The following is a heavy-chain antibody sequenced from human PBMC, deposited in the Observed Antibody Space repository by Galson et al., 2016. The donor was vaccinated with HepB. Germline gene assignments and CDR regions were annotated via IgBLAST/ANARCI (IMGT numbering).Heavy chain of an antibody. CDR2: IDWDDNK. CDR3: ARSTSVASFDY. Sequence: PALVKPTQTLTLTCTFSGFSLSTRGTCVSWIRQPPGKALEWLALIDWDDNKYNSTSLKTRLTISKGTSENQVVIRMTDMDPVDTGAYFCARSTSVASFDYWGQGILVSVSS. V-gene: IGHV2-70*13. CDR1: GFSLSTRGTC. J-gene: IGHJ4*02. D-gene: IGHD1-1*01.